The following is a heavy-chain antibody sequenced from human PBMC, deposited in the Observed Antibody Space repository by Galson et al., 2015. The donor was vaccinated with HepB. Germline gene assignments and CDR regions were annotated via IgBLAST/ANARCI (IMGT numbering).Heavy chain of an antibody. J-gene: IGHJ6*02. D-gene: IGHD2-2*01. CDR3: ARDRPIGWVVVVPAEHYYYGMDV. Sequence: SLRLSCAASGFTFSSYWMSWVRQAPGKGLEWVANIKQDGSEKYYVDSVKGRFTISRDNAKNSLYLQMNSLRDEDTAVYYCARDRPIGWVVVVPAEHYYYGMDVWGQGTTVTVSS. CDR1: GFTFSSYW. CDR2: IKQDGSEK. V-gene: IGHV3-7*01.